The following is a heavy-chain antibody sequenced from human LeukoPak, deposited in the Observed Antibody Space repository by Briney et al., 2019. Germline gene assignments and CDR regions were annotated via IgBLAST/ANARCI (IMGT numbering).Heavy chain of an antibody. D-gene: IGHD6-19*01. J-gene: IGHJ4*02. CDR2: IWYDGSNK. CDR1: GFTFSSYG. Sequence: GGSLRPSCAASGFTFSSYGMHWVRQAPGKGLEWVAVIWYDGSNKYYADSVKGRFTISRDNSKNTLYLQMNSLRAEDTAVYYCAKDSRYSSGWYFYYFDYWGQGTLVTVSS. CDR3: AKDSRYSSGWYFYYFDY. V-gene: IGHV3-33*06.